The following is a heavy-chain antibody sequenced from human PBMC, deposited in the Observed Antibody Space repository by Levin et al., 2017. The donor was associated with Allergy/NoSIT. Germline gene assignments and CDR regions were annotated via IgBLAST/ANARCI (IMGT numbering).Heavy chain of an antibody. CDR2: IYYSGST. V-gene: IGHV4-61*01. CDR3: ARETPLAYCGGDCFS. D-gene: IGHD2-21*02. Sequence: SETLSLTCTVSGGSVSSGSYYWSWIRQPPGKGLEWIGYIYYSGSTNYNPSLKSRVTISVDTSKNQFSLKLSSVTAADTAVYYCARETPLAYCGGDCFSWGQGTLVTVSS. J-gene: IGHJ4*02. CDR1: GGSVSSGSYY.